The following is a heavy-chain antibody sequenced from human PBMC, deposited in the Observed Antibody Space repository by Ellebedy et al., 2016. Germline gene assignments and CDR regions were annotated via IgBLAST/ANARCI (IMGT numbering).Heavy chain of an antibody. CDR3: ARKRTNWGYPQAPLDI. J-gene: IGHJ3*02. CDR1: GFTFSDYW. Sequence: GGSLRLSCAASGFTFSDYWMSWVRQAPGKGLEWVADIKEDGSEKSYVDSVKGRFTISRDNAKISLYLQMNSLRAEDTAVYYCARKRTNWGYPQAPLDIWGQGTKVTVSS. V-gene: IGHV3-7*01. D-gene: IGHD7-27*01. CDR2: IKEDGSEK.